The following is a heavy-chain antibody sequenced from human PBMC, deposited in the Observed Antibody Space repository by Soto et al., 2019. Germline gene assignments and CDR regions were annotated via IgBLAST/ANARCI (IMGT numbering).Heavy chain of an antibody. D-gene: IGHD3-9*01. CDR1: GFTFSSYA. CDR2: ISGSGGST. V-gene: IGHV3-23*01. Sequence: EVQLLESGGGLVQPGGSLRLSCAASGFTFSSYAMSWVRQAPGKGLEWVSAISGSGGSTYYADPVKGRFTISRDNSKNTLYLQMNSLRAEDTAVYYCAKGTAYFSALSRFDYWGQGTLVTVSS. J-gene: IGHJ4*02. CDR3: AKGTAYFSALSRFDY.